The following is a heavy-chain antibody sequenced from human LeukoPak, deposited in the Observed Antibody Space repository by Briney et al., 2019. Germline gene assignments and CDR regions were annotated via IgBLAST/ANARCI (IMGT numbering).Heavy chain of an antibody. Sequence: PSETLSLTCTVSGDSISNGSYYWSWIRQPAGKGLEWIGRIYASGSTNYNPSLKSRVTISVDTSKNQFSLKLSSVTAADTAVYYCARGGGSSWFKQYYFDYWGQGTLVTVSS. CDR3: ARGGGSSWFKQYYFDY. CDR1: GDSISNGSYY. D-gene: IGHD6-13*01. V-gene: IGHV4-61*02. J-gene: IGHJ4*02. CDR2: IYASGST.